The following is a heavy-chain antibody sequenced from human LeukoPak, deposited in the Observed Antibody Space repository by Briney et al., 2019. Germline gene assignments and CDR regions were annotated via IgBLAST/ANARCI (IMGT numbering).Heavy chain of an antibody. CDR3: AKASSSWLDY. CDR2: ISWNSGSI. Sequence: QPGRFLRLSCAASRFTFDDYAMHWVPQAPAKVHEWVSGISWNSGSIGYADSVKGRFTISRDNAKNSLYLQMNRLRAADTALYYCAKASSSWLDYWGQGNLVTVSS. D-gene: IGHD6-13*01. J-gene: IGHJ4*02. CDR1: RFTFDDYA. V-gene: IGHV3-9*01.